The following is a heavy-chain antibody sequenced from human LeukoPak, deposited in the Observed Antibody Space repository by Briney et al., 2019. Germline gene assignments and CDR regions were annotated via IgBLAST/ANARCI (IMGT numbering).Heavy chain of an antibody. CDR2: IIPILGIA. J-gene: IGHJ3*02. D-gene: IGHD2/OR15-2a*01. Sequence: SVKVSCKASGGTFSSYAISWVRQAPGQGLEWMGRIIPILGIANYAQKFQGRVTITADKSTSTAYMELSSLRSEDTAVYYCARASMASGDAFDIWGQGTMVTVSS. CDR1: GGTFSSYA. CDR3: ARASMASGDAFDI. V-gene: IGHV1-69*04.